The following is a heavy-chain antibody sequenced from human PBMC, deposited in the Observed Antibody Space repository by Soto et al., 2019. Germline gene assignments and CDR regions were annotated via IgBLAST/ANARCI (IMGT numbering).Heavy chain of an antibody. D-gene: IGHD2-2*01. J-gene: IGHJ6*02. Sequence: GESLKISCKGSGYTFSDYWIGWVRQMPGKGLEWMGIMYPGDSDTRYSPSFQGQVTISADKSISTAYLQWSSLKASDTAMYYCAKDPPWTVGPLAMDVWGQGTTVTVSS. CDR2: MYPGDSDT. CDR1: GYTFSDYW. V-gene: IGHV5-51*01. CDR3: AKDPPWTVGPLAMDV.